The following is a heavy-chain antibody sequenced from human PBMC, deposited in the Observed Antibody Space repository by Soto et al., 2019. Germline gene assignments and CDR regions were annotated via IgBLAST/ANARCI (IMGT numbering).Heavy chain of an antibody. CDR3: ARDDSNYPGRYGMDV. J-gene: IGHJ6*02. CDR1: GGTFGTYA. Sequence: QVQLVQSGAEVKKPGSSVRVSCKAPGGTFGTYAINWVRQAPGQGLEWMGRIIPILGTANYAQMFQGRVTITADESTSTAYMELSSPRSEDRAVYYCARDDSNYPGRYGMDVWGQGTTVTVSS. CDR2: IIPILGTA. D-gene: IGHD4-4*01. V-gene: IGHV1-69*11.